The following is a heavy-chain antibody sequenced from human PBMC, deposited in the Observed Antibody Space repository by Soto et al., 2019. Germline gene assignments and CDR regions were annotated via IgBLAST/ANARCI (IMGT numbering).Heavy chain of an antibody. Sequence: QITLKESGPTLVKPTQTLTLTCAFSGSSLSTSGVGVGWIRQPPGKALEWLALIYWDDDKRYSPSPKSRYTITKDTSKNQVVLTGTNMDPVDTATYYCAHILGLGIPGIPGYWGQGTLVTVSS. D-gene: IGHD6-13*01. V-gene: IGHV2-5*02. CDR2: IYWDDDK. J-gene: IGHJ4*02. CDR1: GSSLSTSGVG. CDR3: AHILGLGIPGIPGY.